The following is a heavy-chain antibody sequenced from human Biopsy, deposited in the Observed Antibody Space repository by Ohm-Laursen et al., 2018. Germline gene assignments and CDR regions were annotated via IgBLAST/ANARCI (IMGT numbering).Heavy chain of an antibody. CDR2: ISSSGITA. J-gene: IGHJ4*02. CDR3: ARSGWIFEFGS. Sequence: SLRLSCAASRFTFSDYFMSWIRQAPGKGLEWVSYISSSGITAHYADSVKGRFTISRDNAKNSLYLQMNSLRAEDTAIYYCARSGWIFEFGSWGKGTLVAVSS. V-gene: IGHV3-11*01. D-gene: IGHD6-19*01. CDR1: RFTFSDYF.